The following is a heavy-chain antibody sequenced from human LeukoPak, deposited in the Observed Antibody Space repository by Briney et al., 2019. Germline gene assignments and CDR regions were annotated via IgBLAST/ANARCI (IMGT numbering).Heavy chain of an antibody. CDR2: ISVSGDNT. V-gene: IGHV3-23*01. CDR1: GFTVTNYA. J-gene: IGHJ4*02. D-gene: IGHD5-12*01. Sequence: PGGSLRLSCAASGFTVTNYAMYWVRQAPGKGLEWVSSISVSGDNTYYADSVKGRFTISRDNSKNTVYLQMNSLRDEDTAMYYCAKGGPDDYWGQGTLVTVSS. CDR3: AKGGPDDY.